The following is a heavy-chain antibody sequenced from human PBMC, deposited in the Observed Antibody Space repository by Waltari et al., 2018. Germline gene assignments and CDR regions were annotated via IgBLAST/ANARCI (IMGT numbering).Heavy chain of an antibody. V-gene: IGHV3-30*18. CDR3: AKDKSSGVLDY. Sequence: QVQLVESGGGVVQPGRSLRLSCAASGFPFSSYGMHWVRQAPGKGLEWVAVIWYDGSNKYYADSVKGRFTISRDNSKNTLYLQMNSLRAEDTAMYYCAKDKSSGVLDYWGQGTLVTVSS. CDR2: IWYDGSNK. CDR1: GFPFSSYG. J-gene: IGHJ4*02. D-gene: IGHD7-27*01.